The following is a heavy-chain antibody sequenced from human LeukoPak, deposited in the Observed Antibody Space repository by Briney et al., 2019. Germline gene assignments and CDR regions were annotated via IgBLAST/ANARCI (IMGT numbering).Heavy chain of an antibody. CDR1: GGSISSSGYY. V-gene: IGHV4-39*07. Sequence: SETLSLTCTVSGGSISSSGYYWGWIRQPPGKGLEWIGSIYYSGSTYYNPSLKSRVTISVDTSKNQFSLKLSSVTAADTAVYYCARDHDPGYSSGWYYWGQGTLVTVSS. D-gene: IGHD6-19*01. CDR2: IYYSGST. CDR3: ARDHDPGYSSGWYY. J-gene: IGHJ4*02.